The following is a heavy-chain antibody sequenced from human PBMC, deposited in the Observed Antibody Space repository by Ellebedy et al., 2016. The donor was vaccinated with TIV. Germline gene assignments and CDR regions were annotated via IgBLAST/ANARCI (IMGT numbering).Heavy chain of an antibody. CDR3: AKGVSGYYDSSGYHRGYYFDY. V-gene: IGHV3-74*01. J-gene: IGHJ4*02. Sequence: GESLKISCAASGFTFSSYWMHWVRQAPGKGLVWVSRINSDGSSTDYADSVKGRFTISRDNAKNTLYLQMNSLRAEDTAVYYCAKGVSGYYDSSGYHRGYYFDYWGQGTLVTVSS. CDR2: INSDGSST. D-gene: IGHD3-22*01. CDR1: GFTFSSYW.